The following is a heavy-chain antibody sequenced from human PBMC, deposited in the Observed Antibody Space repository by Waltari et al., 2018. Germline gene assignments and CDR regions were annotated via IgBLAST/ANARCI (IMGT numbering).Heavy chain of an antibody. Sequence: QVQLVESGGGVVQSGGSLRLSCAASGFTFNTYDMHWLRQAPGKGLEWVAYIRYDESSKSYADSVKGRFTISRDNSKNTLFLQMNSLRAEDTAVYYCAKNKGFDYWGQGTLVTVSS. CDR1: GFTFNTYD. CDR2: IRYDESSK. V-gene: IGHV3-30*02. J-gene: IGHJ4*02. CDR3: AKNKGFDY.